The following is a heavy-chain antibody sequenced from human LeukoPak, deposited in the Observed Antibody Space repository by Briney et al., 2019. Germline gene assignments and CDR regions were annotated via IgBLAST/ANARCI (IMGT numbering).Heavy chain of an antibody. CDR2: ISYDGSNK. Sequence: GGSLRLSCAASGVTFSSYGMHWVRQAPGQGLEWVAVISYDGSNKYYADSVKGRFTISRDNSKNTLYLQMNSLRAEDKAVYYCAKVGGYDILTGSDYWGQGTLVTVSS. J-gene: IGHJ4*02. V-gene: IGHV3-30*18. CDR3: AKVGGYDILTGSDY. D-gene: IGHD3-9*01. CDR1: GVTFSSYG.